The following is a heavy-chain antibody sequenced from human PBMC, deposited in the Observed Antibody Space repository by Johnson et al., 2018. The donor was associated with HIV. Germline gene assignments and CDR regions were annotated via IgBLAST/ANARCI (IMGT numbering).Heavy chain of an antibody. D-gene: IGHD6-13*01. CDR2: ISGSGGST. J-gene: IGHJ3*02. V-gene: IGHV3-23*04. Sequence: VQLVESGGGVVRPGGSLRLSCAASGFAFSSYAMTWVRQAPGKGLEWVSSISGSGGSTYYADSVKGQFTIYRDNSKNTLYLQRSSLRAEDTAIYYCAKGRYRSSWYRAGAFDIWGQGTMVTVSS. CDR3: AKGRYRSSWYRAGAFDI. CDR1: GFAFSSYA.